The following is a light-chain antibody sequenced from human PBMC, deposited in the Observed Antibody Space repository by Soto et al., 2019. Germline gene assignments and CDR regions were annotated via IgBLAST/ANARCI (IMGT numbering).Light chain of an antibody. J-gene: IGKJ5*01. CDR1: QGISSY. CDR2: SAS. Sequence: DIQMTQSPSTLSASVGARVPITCRASQGISSYLAWYQQKPGKAPELLIYSASNLQSGVPSRFSGSGSGTDFTLTISSLQPEDFATYYCQQSFSTPTFGQGTRLEIK. V-gene: IGKV1-39*01. CDR3: QQSFSTPT.